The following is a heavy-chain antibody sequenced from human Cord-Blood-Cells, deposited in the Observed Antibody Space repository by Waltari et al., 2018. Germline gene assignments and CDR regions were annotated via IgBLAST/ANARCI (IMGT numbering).Heavy chain of an antibody. V-gene: IGHV4-34*01. CDR1: GGSFSGYY. CDR3: ARMVSVRGVIFDY. CDR2: INHSGST. J-gene: IGHJ4*02. D-gene: IGHD3-10*01. Sequence: QVQLQQWGAGLLKPSETLSLTCAVYGGSFSGYYWSWIRQPPGKVMEWIGEINHSGSTNYNPSLKRRVTISVDTSKNQFSLKLSSVTAADTAVYYCARMVSVRGVIFDYWGQGTLVTVSS.